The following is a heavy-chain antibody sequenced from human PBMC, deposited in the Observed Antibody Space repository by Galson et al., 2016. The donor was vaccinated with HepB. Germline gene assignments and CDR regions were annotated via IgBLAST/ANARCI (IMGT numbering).Heavy chain of an antibody. CDR1: GYSFTSYY. J-gene: IGHJ6*02. V-gene: IGHV1-58*02. D-gene: IGHD3-10*01. CDR3: AATITMLRGVIPNYYYYGMDI. CDR2: IVVGSGNT. Sequence: SCKASGYSFTSYYMHWVRQAPGQRLEWIGWIVVGSGNTAYAQKFQERVSITRDMSRRTAYMEMSSLRSEDTAMYYCAATITMLRGVIPNYYYYGMDIWGQGTTVTVSS.